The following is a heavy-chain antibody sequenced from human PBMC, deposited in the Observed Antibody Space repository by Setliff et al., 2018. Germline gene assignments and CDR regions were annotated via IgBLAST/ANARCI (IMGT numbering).Heavy chain of an antibody. Sequence: ASVKVSCKASGHTLTGYYMHWVRQAPGQGLEWMGWIGAYTGNTNYAQKFQGRVTMTTDTSTTTAYLELRSLRSDDTAVYYCARERIYDGLNYNGMDVWGQGTTVTVSS. CDR3: ARERIYDGLNYNGMDV. CDR2: IGAYTGNT. CDR1: GHTLTGYY. V-gene: IGHV1-18*04. D-gene: IGHD3-3*01. J-gene: IGHJ6*01.